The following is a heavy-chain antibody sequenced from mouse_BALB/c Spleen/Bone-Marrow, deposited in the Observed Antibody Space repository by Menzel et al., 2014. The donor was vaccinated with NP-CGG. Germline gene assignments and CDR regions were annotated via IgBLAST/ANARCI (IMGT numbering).Heavy chain of an antibody. J-gene: IGHJ4*01. CDR2: IWRRGST. V-gene: IGHV2-5-1*01. Sequence: QVHLQQPGPSLVQPSQSLSITCTVSGFSLTSYGVHWVRQSPGKGLEWLGVIWRRGSTDYNAAFMSRLSITKDNSKSQVFFKMNSLQADDTAIYYCAKNDDDAMDYWGQGTSVTVSS. D-gene: IGHD2-12*01. CDR1: GFSLTSYG. CDR3: AKNDDDAMDY.